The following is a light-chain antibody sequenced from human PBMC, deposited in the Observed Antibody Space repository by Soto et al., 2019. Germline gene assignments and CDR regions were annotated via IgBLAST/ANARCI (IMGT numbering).Light chain of an antibody. V-gene: IGKV3-15*01. CDR1: HHVATN. CDR3: QQYTARPPWT. Sequence: EIVMTQSPVTLSVSPGERATLSCRASHHVATNLAWYQQKPGQPPRLLIYGASTRATGVSARFSGSGSGTEFTLTTSSLQSDDFAVYYCQQYTARPPWTFGQGTRV. CDR2: GAS. J-gene: IGKJ1*01.